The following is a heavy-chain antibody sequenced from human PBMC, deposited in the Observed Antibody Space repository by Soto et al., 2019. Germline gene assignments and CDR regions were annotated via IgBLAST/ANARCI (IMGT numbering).Heavy chain of an antibody. Sequence: EVQLVESGGGLVQPGGSLRLACAASGFSVSDNYMNWVRQAPGKGLEWVSVIFSGGSTYYAASVKGRFTISRHNSENTVYLQMSRLRVEDTAVYYCKSRDYWGRGTLVTVSS. J-gene: IGHJ4*02. CDR2: IFSGGST. CDR3: KSRDY. CDR1: GFSVSDNY. V-gene: IGHV3-53*04.